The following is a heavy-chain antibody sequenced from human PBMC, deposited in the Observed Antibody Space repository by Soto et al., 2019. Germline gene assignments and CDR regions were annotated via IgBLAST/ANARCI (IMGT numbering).Heavy chain of an antibody. J-gene: IGHJ4*02. CDR2: TNHSGST. Sequence: SETLSLTCAVYGGSFSGYYWSWIRQPPGKGLEWIGETNHSGSTNYNPSLKSRVTISVDTSKNQFSLKLSSVTAADTAVYYCARVRPHYDFWSGYPYGGYFDYWGQGTLVTVSS. D-gene: IGHD3-3*01. V-gene: IGHV4-34*01. CDR3: ARVRPHYDFWSGYPYGGYFDY. CDR1: GGSFSGYY.